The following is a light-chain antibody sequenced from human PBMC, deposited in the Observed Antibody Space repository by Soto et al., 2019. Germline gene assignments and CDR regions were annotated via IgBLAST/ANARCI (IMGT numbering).Light chain of an antibody. V-gene: IGKV3-15*01. J-gene: IGKJ4*01. CDR2: GAS. Sequence: EVVMTQSPATLSVSPGDRATLSCRASQSVSRNLGWYQQKPGQAPRLLIYGASTRASGIPARFSGSGSGTDFTLTISSLQSEDFALYFCQQDNTWPLTFGGGTRVEI. CDR1: QSVSRN. CDR3: QQDNTWPLT.